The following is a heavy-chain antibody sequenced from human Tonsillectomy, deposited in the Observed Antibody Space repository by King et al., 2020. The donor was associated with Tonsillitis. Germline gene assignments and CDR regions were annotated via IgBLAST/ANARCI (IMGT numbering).Heavy chain of an antibody. Sequence: EVQLVESGGGLVQPGGSLRLSRAASGFTFSSYAMSWVRQAPGKGLEWISTISGGGTYYAASVKSRFTISRDNSENTLYLQMNSLRDDDTALYYCAKGAGSSSWYYFDYWGQGTLVTVSS. CDR3: AKGAGSSSWYYFDY. J-gene: IGHJ4*02. D-gene: IGHD6-13*01. CDR2: ISGGGT. CDR1: GFTFSSYA. V-gene: IGHV3-23*04.